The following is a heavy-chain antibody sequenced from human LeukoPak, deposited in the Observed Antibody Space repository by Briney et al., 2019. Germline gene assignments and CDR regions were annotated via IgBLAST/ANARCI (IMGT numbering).Heavy chain of an antibody. D-gene: IGHD1-26*01. CDR3: ARDNVGGTGGSDY. V-gene: IGHV4-38-2*02. CDR1: GYSISSGYY. CDR2: IYHSGST. J-gene: IGHJ4*02. Sequence: SETLSLTCTVSGYSISSGYYWGWIRQPPGKGLEWIGSIYHSGSTYYNPSLKSRVTISVDTSKNQFSLKLSSVTAADTAVYYCARDNVGGTGGSDYWGQGTLVTVSS.